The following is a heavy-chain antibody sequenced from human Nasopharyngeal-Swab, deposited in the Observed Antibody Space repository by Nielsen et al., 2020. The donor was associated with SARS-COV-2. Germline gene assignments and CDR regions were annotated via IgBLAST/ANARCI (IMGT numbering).Heavy chain of an antibody. V-gene: IGHV4-34*01. D-gene: IGHD2-8*02. CDR3: ARGKSAYHIVLVVYAQGGSFDY. Sequence: SETLSLTCAVYGGSFSGHFWSWIRQLPGKGLEWIGKINHSGSTNYNPSLKSRVTISVETSKNQFSLTLSSVTAADTAVYYCARGKSAYHIVLVVYAQGGSFDYWGQGTLVTVSS. J-gene: IGHJ4*02. CDR1: GGSFSGHF. CDR2: INHSGST.